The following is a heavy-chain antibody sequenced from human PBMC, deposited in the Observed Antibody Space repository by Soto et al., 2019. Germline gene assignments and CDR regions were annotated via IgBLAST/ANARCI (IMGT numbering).Heavy chain of an antibody. CDR3: ASVVWGSYGYYFDY. CDR1: GFTFSSYA. V-gene: IGHV3-23*01. J-gene: IGHJ4*02. CDR2: ISGSGGST. D-gene: IGHD3-16*01. Sequence: GGSLRLSCAASGFTFSSYAMSWVRQAPGKGLEWVSAISGSGGSTYYADSVKGRFTISRDNSKNTLYLQMNSLRAEDTAVYYCASVVWGSYGYYFDYWGQGTLVTVSS.